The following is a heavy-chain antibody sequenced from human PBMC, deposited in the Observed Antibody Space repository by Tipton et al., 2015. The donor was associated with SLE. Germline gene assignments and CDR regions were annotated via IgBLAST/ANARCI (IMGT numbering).Heavy chain of an antibody. D-gene: IGHD4-17*01. CDR3: ARKPRYGDLVNAFDI. V-gene: IGHV4-34*01. J-gene: IGHJ3*02. CDR1: GGSISSHY. CDR2: INHSGST. Sequence: TLSLTCTISGGSISSHYWSWIRQPPGKGLEWIGEINHSGSTNYNPSLKSRVTISVDTSKNQFSLKLSSVTAADTAVYYCARKPRYGDLVNAFDIWGQGTMVTVSS.